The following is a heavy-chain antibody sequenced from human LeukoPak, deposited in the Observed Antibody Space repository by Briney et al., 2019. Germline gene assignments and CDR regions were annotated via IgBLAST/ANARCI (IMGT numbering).Heavy chain of an antibody. CDR1: GYTFTGYY. CDR3: ARVRPVDSSGYYFHPPQYFDY. V-gene: IGHV1-2*02. Sequence: ASVKVSCKASGYTFTGYYMHWVRQAPGQGLEWMGWINPNGGGTNYAQKFQGRVTMTRDTSISTAYMELSRLRSDDTAVYYCARVRPVDSSGYYFHPPQYFDYWGQGTLVTVSS. J-gene: IGHJ4*02. D-gene: IGHD3-22*01. CDR2: INPNGGGT.